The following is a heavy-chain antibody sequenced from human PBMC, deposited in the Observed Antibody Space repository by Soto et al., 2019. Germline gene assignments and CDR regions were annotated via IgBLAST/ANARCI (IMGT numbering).Heavy chain of an antibody. V-gene: IGHV3-48*01. D-gene: IGHD6-19*01. J-gene: IGHJ6*02. CDR3: ARLAMAARRGYYGMDV. CDR1: GFTFSSYS. CDR2: ISSSSSTI. Sequence: PGGSLRLSCAASGFTFSSYSMNWVRQAPGKGLEWVSYISSSSSTIYYADSVKGRFTISRDNAKNSLYLQWSSLKASDTAMYYCARLAMAARRGYYGMDVWGQGTTVTVSS.